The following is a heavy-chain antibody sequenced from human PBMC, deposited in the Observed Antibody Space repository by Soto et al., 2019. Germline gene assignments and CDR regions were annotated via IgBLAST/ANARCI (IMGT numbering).Heavy chain of an antibody. V-gene: IGHV4-34*01. CDR3: AMRMRGGFDP. CDR1: GGSFSGYY. J-gene: IGHJ5*02. CDR2: INPSGST. D-gene: IGHD3-10*01. Sequence: QVQLQQWGAGLLKPSETLSLTCAVYGGSFSGYYWSWIRQPPGKGLEWMGEINPSGSTNYNPSLKSRVTVSVDTSNNQFPLKLSSEAAADAAVYYCAMRMRGGFDPWGQGTLVTVSS.